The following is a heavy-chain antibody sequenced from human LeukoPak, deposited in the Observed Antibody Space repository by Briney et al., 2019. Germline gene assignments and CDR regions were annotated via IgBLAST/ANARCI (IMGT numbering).Heavy chain of an antibody. CDR3: ARGVAYCSSTSCPLGY. D-gene: IGHD2-2*01. CDR1: GFTFSSYG. J-gene: IGHJ4*02. CDR2: IWYDGSNK. V-gene: IGHV3-33*01. Sequence: GGSLRLSCAASGFTFSSYGMHWVRQAPGKGLEWVAVIWYDGSNKYYADSVKGRFTISRDNSKNTLYLQMNSLRAEDTAVYYCARGVAYCSSTSCPLGYWGQGTLVTVSS.